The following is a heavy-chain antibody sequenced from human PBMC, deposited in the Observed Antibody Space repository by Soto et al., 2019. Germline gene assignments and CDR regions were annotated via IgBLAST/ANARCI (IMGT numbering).Heavy chain of an antibody. Sequence: GGSLRLSCSASGFTFSSYAMHWVRQAPGKGLEYVSAISSNGGSTYYADSVKGRFTISRDNSKNTLYLQMSSLRAEDTAVYYCVKDSSSWLFVFDPGGQGTRVTVSS. D-gene: IGHD6-13*01. V-gene: IGHV3-64D*08. CDR3: VKDSSSWLFVFDP. J-gene: IGHJ5*02. CDR2: ISSNGGST. CDR1: GFTFSSYA.